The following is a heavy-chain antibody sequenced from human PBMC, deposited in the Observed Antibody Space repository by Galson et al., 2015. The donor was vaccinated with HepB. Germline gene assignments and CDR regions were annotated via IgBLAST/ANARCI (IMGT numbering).Heavy chain of an antibody. CDR2: INPSGGST. Sequence: SVKVSCKASGYTFTNYYIHWVRQAPGQGLEWMGVINPSGGSTSYAQKFQDRVTMTRDTSTSTVYMELSSLRSEDTAVYYCARWYTSNTGWFDPWGQGTLVTVSS. V-gene: IGHV1-46*01. CDR3: ARWYTSNTGWFDP. J-gene: IGHJ5*02. D-gene: IGHD6-13*01. CDR1: GYTFTNYY.